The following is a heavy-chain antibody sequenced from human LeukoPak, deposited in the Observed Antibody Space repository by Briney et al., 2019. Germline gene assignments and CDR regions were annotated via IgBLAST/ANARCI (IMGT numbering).Heavy chain of an antibody. CDR2: INPNSGGT. Sequence: ASVKVSCKASGYTFTGYYMHWVRQAPGQGLEWMGWINPNSGGTNYAQKFQGRVTMTRDKSISTAYMELSRLRSDDTAVYYCARNDRDRDWFDPWGQGTLVTVSS. V-gene: IGHV1-2*02. J-gene: IGHJ5*02. D-gene: IGHD1-1*01. CDR3: ARNDRDRDWFDP. CDR1: GYTFTGYY.